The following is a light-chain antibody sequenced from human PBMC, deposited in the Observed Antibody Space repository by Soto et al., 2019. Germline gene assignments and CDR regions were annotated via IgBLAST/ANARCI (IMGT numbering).Light chain of an antibody. CDR2: DAS. V-gene: IGKV3-11*01. CDR1: QSVSSY. J-gene: IGKJ5*01. Sequence: EIVLTQSPATLSLSPGERATLSCRASQSVSSYLAWYQQKPGQAPRLLIYDASNRATGIPARFSGSGSGTDFTLTISSLEPEDFAVYYCQQLSNWPPITFGQWTRLEIK. CDR3: QQLSNWPPIT.